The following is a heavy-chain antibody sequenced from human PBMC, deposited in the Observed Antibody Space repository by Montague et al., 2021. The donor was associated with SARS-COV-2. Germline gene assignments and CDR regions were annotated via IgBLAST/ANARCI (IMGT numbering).Heavy chain of an antibody. CDR1: GFTFSSYA. D-gene: IGHD2-15*01. Sequence: SLRLSCAASGFTFSSYAMSWVRQAPGKGLEWVSAISGSGGSTYYADSVKGRFTISRDNSKNTLYLQMNSLRAEDTAVYYCAKGAVGAATLNDWVDVWGQGTTVTVSS. CDR2: ISGSGGST. V-gene: IGHV3-23*01. CDR3: AKGAVGAATLNDWVDV. J-gene: IGHJ6*02.